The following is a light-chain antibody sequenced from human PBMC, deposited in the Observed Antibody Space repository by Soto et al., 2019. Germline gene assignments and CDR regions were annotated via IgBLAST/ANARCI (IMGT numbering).Light chain of an antibody. Sequence: AIRMTQSPSSVSASTGDRVTITCRASQGISSYLSWYQQKPGKAPKLLIYAASTLQSGVPSRFSGSGSGTDFTLTISCLQSEDFATYYCQQYYSYPLTFGPGTKVDIK. V-gene: IGKV1-8*01. CDR2: AAS. CDR1: QGISSY. J-gene: IGKJ3*01. CDR3: QQYYSYPLT.